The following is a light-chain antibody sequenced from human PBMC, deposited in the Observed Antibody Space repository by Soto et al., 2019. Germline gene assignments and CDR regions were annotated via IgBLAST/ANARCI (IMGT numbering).Light chain of an antibody. CDR2: DVT. J-gene: IGLJ2*01. V-gene: IGLV2-11*01. Sequence: QSVLTQPRSVSESPGQSVTISCTGTSSDVGGYNSVSWYQQHPGKAPKLMIYDVTKRPSGVPDRFSGSKSGNTASLTISGLQAEDEADYYCCSYAGSYTFVFGGGTKLTVL. CDR1: SSDVGGYNS. CDR3: CSYAGSYTFV.